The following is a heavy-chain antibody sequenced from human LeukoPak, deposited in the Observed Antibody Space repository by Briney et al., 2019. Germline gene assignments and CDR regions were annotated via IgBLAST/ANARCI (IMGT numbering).Heavy chain of an antibody. J-gene: IGHJ4*02. CDR3: ARDPVEWELLLDY. V-gene: IGHV3-7*01. CDR1: GFTFSSYW. Sequence: GGSLRLSCAASGFTFSSYWMGWVRQAPGKRLEWVANMNIDGSEKYYADSAKGRFTISRDNARNSVYLQMNSLRVEDTAVYYCARDPVEWELLLDYWGQGTLVIVSS. D-gene: IGHD1-26*01. CDR2: MNIDGSEK.